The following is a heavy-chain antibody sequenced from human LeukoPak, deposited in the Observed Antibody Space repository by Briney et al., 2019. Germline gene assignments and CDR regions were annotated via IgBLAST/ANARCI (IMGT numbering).Heavy chain of an antibody. CDR1: GYAFSSYG. J-gene: IGHJ4*02. CDR3: VGFCRDGHNWGFDY. D-gene: IGHD5-24*01. Sequence: TVKVSCKASGYAFSSYGISWVRQAPGQGLEWMGRIIPILGIANYAQKFQGRVTITADKSTSTAYMELSSLRSEDTAVYYCVGFCRDGHNWGFDYWGQGTLVTVSS. V-gene: IGHV1-69*04. CDR2: IIPILGIA.